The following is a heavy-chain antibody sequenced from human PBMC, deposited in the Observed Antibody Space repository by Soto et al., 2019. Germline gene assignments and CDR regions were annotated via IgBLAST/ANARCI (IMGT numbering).Heavy chain of an antibody. J-gene: IGHJ4*02. V-gene: IGHV3-23*01. CDR3: AKLGLVVAAAPFYFDS. CDR1: EVTISSCS. Sequence: GGPLRQDCAAAEVTISSCSMSWDRQAPGKGLEWVSAISGSGGSTYYADSVKGRFTISRDNSKNTLYLQMNSLRAEDTAVYYCAKLGLVVAAAPFYFDSWGQVTLVTVSS. CDR2: ISGSGGST. D-gene: IGHD2-15*01.